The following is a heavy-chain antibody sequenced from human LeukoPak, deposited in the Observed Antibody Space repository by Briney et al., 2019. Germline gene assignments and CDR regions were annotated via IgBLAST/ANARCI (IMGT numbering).Heavy chain of an antibody. Sequence: PETLCLTCAVYGGSFSGYYWSWIRQPPGKGLEWIGEINHSGSTNYNPSLKSRVTISVDTSKNQFSLKLSSVTAADTAVYYCARSRLLWFGELLWPFDYWGQGTLVTVSS. CDR2: INHSGST. J-gene: IGHJ4*02. V-gene: IGHV4-34*01. CDR1: GGSFSGYY. CDR3: ARSRLLWFGELLWPFDY. D-gene: IGHD3-10*01.